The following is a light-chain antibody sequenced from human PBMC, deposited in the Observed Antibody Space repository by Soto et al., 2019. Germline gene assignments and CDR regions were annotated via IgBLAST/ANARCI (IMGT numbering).Light chain of an antibody. Sequence: EIVLAQSPGTLSLSPGERATLSCRASQSVTNSFLAWYQQKPGQAPRLFIYGASTRATGIPDRFSGSGSGTDFTLTITRLEPEDFAVFYCQQYGTSEIIFGQGTRLEIK. CDR3: QQYGTSEII. V-gene: IGKV3-20*01. J-gene: IGKJ5*01. CDR1: QSVTNSF. CDR2: GAS.